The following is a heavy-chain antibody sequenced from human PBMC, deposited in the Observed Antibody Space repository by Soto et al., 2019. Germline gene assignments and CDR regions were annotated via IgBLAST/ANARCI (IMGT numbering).Heavy chain of an antibody. D-gene: IGHD3-3*01. J-gene: IGHJ4*02. CDR2: ITGSGGST. Sequence: GGSRRLSCAASGFTFSSSAMSWGRQVPGKGLEWVSAITGSGGSTYYADSVKGRFTISRDNSKNTLYLQMNSLRAEDTALYYCAKVSGPPFYWGQGTLVTVSS. CDR1: GFTFSSSA. CDR3: AKVSGPPFY. V-gene: IGHV3-23*01.